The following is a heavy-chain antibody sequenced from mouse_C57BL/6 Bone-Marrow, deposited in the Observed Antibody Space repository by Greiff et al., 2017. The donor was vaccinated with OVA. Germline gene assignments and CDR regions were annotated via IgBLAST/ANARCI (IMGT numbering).Heavy chain of an antibody. V-gene: IGHV1-26*01. CDR1: GYTFTDYY. J-gene: IGHJ1*03. CDR3: ARGRRTTVVANWYFDV. CDR2: INPNNGGT. Sequence: EVQLQQSGPELVKPGASVKISCKASGYTFTDYYMNWVKQSHGKSLEWIGDINPNNGGTSYNQKFKGKATLTVDKSSSTAYMELRSLTSEDSAVYYCARGRRTTVVANWYFDVWGTGTTVTVSS. D-gene: IGHD1-1*01.